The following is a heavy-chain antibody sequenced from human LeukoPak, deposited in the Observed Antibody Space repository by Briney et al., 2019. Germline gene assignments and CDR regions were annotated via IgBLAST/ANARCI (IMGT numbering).Heavy chain of an antibody. V-gene: IGHV1-2*02. J-gene: IGHJ5*02. CDR2: INPNSGGT. D-gene: IGHD3-16*01. CDR3: ARGPVWGYQPGAYWFDP. CDR1: GDTFTGYY. Sequence: GSVKVSCKAFGDTFTGYYMHWVRQTPGHGLECMGWINPNSGGTHYAQKFQGRVTMTRDTSISTAYMELRRLRSDDTAVYYCARGPVWGYQPGAYWFDPWGQGTLVTVSS.